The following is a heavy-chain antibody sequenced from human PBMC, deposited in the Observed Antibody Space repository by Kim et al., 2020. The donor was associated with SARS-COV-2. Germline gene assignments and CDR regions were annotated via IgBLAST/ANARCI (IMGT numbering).Heavy chain of an antibody. V-gene: IGHV4-39*01. Sequence: YTPSLKSRVTISADTSKSQFSLKLTSVTAADTAVYYCARSSTTVTSRFDFWGQGILVTVSS. CDR3: ARSSTTVTSRFDF. D-gene: IGHD4-17*01. J-gene: IGHJ4*02.